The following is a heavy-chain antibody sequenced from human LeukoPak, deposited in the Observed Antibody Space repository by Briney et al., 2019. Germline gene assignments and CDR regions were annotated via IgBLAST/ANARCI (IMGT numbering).Heavy chain of an antibody. D-gene: IGHD6-19*01. CDR1: GFTFSSYA. CDR2: ISGSGGST. CDR3: AKDQFSSGLNWFDP. V-gene: IGHV3-23*01. Sequence: GGSLRLSCAASGFTFSSYAMSWVRQAPGKGLVWVSAISGSGGSTYYADSVEGRFTISRDNSKNTLYLQMNSLRAEDTAVYYCAKDQFSSGLNWFDPWGQGTLVTVSS. J-gene: IGHJ5*02.